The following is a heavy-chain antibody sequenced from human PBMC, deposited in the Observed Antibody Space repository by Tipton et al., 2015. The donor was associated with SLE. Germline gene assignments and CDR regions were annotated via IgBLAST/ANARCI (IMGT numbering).Heavy chain of an antibody. V-gene: IGHV4-39*07. Sequence: LRLSCTVSGGSISSRSYFWGWIRQPPGKGLEWIGTISYSGSTDYNPSLKSRVTISVDTSKNQFSLKLSSVTAADTAVYYCAKDNGPYGDYGGGAFDIWGHGTVVTVSS. CDR2: ISYSGST. D-gene: IGHD4-17*01. CDR3: AKDNGPYGDYGGGAFDI. J-gene: IGHJ3*02. CDR1: GGSISSRSYF.